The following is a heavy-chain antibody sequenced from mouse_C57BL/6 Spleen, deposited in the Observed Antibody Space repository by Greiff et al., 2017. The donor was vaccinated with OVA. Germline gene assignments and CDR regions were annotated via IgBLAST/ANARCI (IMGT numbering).Heavy chain of an antibody. CDR1: GYAFSSYW. CDR3: ARYDYDGAWFAY. Sequence: VKVVESGAELVKPGASVKISCKASGYAFSSYWMNWVKQRPGKGLEWIGQIYPGDGDTNYNGKFKGKATLTADKSSSTAYMQLSSLTSEDSAVYFCARYDYDGAWFAYWGQGTLVTVSA. J-gene: IGHJ3*01. D-gene: IGHD2-4*01. CDR2: IYPGDGDT. V-gene: IGHV1-80*01.